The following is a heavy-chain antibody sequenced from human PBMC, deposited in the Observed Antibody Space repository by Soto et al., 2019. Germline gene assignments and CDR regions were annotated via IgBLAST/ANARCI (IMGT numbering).Heavy chain of an antibody. D-gene: IGHD1-1*01. Sequence: WGSLRLSCAASGFTFSNAWMNWVRQAPGKGLEWVGRIKSKTDGGTTDYAAPVKGRITISRDDSKNTLYLQMNSLKTEDTAVYYCTIGRPGTNYGMDVWGQGTTVTVSS. CDR3: TIGRPGTNYGMDV. V-gene: IGHV3-15*07. CDR1: GFTFSNAW. J-gene: IGHJ6*02. CDR2: IKSKTDGGTT.